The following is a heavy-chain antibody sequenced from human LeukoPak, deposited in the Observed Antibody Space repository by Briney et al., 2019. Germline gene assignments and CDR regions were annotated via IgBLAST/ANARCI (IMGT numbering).Heavy chain of an antibody. Sequence: GGSLRLSCAASGFTLNNYWMHWVRQAPGKGLVWVSRISGDEIWTSYADSVKGRFIISRDNAKNTLYLQMNSLRTEDTAVYYCAREYNGGPKQTDAFDIWGQGTMVTVSS. CDR2: ISGDEIWT. V-gene: IGHV3-74*01. J-gene: IGHJ3*02. CDR1: GFTLNNYW. CDR3: AREYNGGPKQTDAFDI. D-gene: IGHD2-8*01.